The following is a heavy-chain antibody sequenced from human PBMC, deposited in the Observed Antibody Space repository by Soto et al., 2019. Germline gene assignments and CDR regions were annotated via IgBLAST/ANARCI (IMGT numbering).Heavy chain of an antibody. CDR2: IYYSGST. V-gene: IGHV4-31*03. J-gene: IGHJ3*02. Sequence: ASETLSLTCTVSGGSISSGGYYWSWIRQHPGKGLEWIGYIYYSGSTYYNPSLKSRVTISVDTSKNQFSLKLSSVTAADTAVYYCARVYYGGNSAAFDIWGQGTMVTVSS. CDR3: ARVYYGGNSAAFDI. D-gene: IGHD4-17*01. CDR1: GGSISSGGYY.